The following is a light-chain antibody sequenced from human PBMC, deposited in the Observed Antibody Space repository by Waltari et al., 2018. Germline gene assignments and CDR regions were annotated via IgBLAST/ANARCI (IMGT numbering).Light chain of an antibody. CDR3: SSYTSSSTWV. CDR2: DVS. V-gene: IGLV2-14*01. J-gene: IGLJ3*02. Sequence: QSALTQPASVSESPGQSINISCTGTSSDGAGYNYVSWFQQHIGKAPKLMIYDVSKRPSGVSNRFSGSKSGNTASLTISGLQAEDEADYYCSSYTSSSTWVFGGGTKLTVL. CDR1: SSDGAGYNY.